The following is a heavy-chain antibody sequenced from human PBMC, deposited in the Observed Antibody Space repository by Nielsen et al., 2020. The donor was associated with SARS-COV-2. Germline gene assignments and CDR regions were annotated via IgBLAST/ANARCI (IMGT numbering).Heavy chain of an antibody. V-gene: IGHV4-59*01. CDR3: ARTYYDFWSGYSYYYYGMDV. CDR2: IYYSGST. J-gene: IGHJ6*02. Sequence: SETLSLTCTVSGGSISSYYWSWIRQPPGKGLERIGYIYYSGSTNYNPSLKSRVTISVDTSKNQFSLKLSSVTAADTAVYYCARTYYDFWSGYSYYYYGMDVWGQGTTVTVSS. CDR1: GGSISSYY. D-gene: IGHD3-3*01.